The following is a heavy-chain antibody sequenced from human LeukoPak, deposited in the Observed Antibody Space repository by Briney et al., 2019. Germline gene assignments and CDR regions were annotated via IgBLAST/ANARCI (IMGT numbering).Heavy chain of an antibody. V-gene: IGHV4-34*01. Sequence: SETLSLTCAVYGGSFSGYYWSWIRQPPGKGLEWIGEINHSGSTNYNPSLKSRVTTSVDTSKNQFSLKLSSVTAADTAVYYCARVGRADDYGSYYFDYWGQGTLVTVSS. CDR3: ARVGRADDYGSYYFDY. CDR1: GGSFSGYY. CDR2: INHSGST. J-gene: IGHJ4*02. D-gene: IGHD4-17*01.